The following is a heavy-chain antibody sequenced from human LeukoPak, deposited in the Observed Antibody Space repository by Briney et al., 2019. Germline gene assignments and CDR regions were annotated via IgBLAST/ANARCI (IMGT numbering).Heavy chain of an antibody. CDR2: ISSSSSTI. J-gene: IGHJ5*02. CDR1: GFTFSSYS. D-gene: IGHD2-2*01. CDR3: ARATSDFVVVPAAYNWFDP. Sequence: GGSLRLSXAASGFTFSSYSMNWVRQAPGKGLEWVSYISSSSSTIYYADSVKGRFTISRDNAKNSLHLQMNSLRAEDTAVYYCARATSDFVVVPAAYNWFDPWGQGTLVTVSS. V-gene: IGHV3-48*01.